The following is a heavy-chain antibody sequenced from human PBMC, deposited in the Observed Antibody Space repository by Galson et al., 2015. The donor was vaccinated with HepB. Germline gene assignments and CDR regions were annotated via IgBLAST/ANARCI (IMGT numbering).Heavy chain of an antibody. CDR1: GYTFTSYG. CDR2: ISAYNGNT. D-gene: IGHD6-13*01. CDR3: ARALGSSWHQNFDY. Sequence: SVKVSCKTSGYTFTSYGISWVRQAPGQGLEWMGWISAYNGNTNYAQKLQGRVTMTTDTSTSTAYMELRSLRSDDTAVYYCARALGSSWHQNFDYWGQGTLVTVSS. J-gene: IGHJ4*02. V-gene: IGHV1-18*04.